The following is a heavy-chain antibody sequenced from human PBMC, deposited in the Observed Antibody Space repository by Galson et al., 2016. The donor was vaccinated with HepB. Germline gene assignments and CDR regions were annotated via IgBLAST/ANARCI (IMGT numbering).Heavy chain of an antibody. CDR2: IYTAGDT. V-gene: IGHV3-13*01. J-gene: IGHJ6*04. CDR3: VRGSYSSDWYRTSAYDFGMDV. Sequence: SLRLSCAASGFSFSNYDMYWVRQAPGKGLEWVSSIYTAGDTYYEDSVEGRFTVSRENAKDSLYLHINSLRAGDTAVYYCVRGSYSSDWYRTSAYDFGMDVWGKGTPVTVSS. D-gene: IGHD6-19*01. CDR1: GFSFSNYD.